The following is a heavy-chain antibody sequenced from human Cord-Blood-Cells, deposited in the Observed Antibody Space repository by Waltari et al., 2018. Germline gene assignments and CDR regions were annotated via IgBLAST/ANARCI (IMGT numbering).Heavy chain of an antibody. CDR1: GGSISSSSYY. CDR3: ARKGIEAGSSSYYFDY. CDR2: IYYSGST. J-gene: IGHJ4*02. Sequence: QLQLQESGPGLVKPSETLSLTCTVPGGSISSSSYYWGWIRQPPGKGLEWIGSIYYSGSTYYNPSLKSRVTISVDTSKNQFSLKLSSVTAADTAVYYCARKGIEAGSSSYYFDYWGQGTLVTVSS. V-gene: IGHV4-39*01. D-gene: IGHD6-6*01.